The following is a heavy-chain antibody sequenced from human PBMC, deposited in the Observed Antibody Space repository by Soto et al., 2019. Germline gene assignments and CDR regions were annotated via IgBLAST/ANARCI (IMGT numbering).Heavy chain of an antibody. CDR2: ISADSERR. V-gene: IGHV1-18*04. CDR3: ARDRDYYYDNSDKYHYHYGMDV. D-gene: IGHD3-22*01. J-gene: IGHJ6*02. CDR1: GYTFTNYA. Sequence: QVQLVQSGGEVKKPGASVKVSCKASGYTFTNYAISWVRQAPGQGLEWMGWISADSERRNYTQNFQARVTMTTDTATSTAYMEMRSLRSDDTAVYYCARDRDYYYDNSDKYHYHYGMDVWGQGTTVTVSS.